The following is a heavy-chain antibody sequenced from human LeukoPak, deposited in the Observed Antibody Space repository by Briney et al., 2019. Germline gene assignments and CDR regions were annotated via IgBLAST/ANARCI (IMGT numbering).Heavy chain of an antibody. CDR3: ARVPHPGIAAAGTHFDY. Sequence: GGSLRLSCAGSGFSFSSYAMSWVRQAPGKGLEWVAVISYDGSNKYYADSVKGRFTISRDNSKNTLYLQMNSLRAEDTAVYYCARVPHPGIAAAGTHFDYWGQGTLVTVSS. CDR2: ISYDGSNK. D-gene: IGHD6-13*01. J-gene: IGHJ4*02. CDR1: GFSFSSYA. V-gene: IGHV3-30-3*01.